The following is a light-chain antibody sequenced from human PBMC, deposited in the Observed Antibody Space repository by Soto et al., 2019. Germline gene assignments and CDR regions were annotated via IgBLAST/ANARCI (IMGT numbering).Light chain of an antibody. CDR3: QEYNNWLIT. Sequence: EIVVTQSPGILSVSPGDRATLSCRASQSVSTNLAWYQQKPGQAPTLLIYAASTRATGIPARFTGSGSGTDFTLTISSLQSEDFAVYYCQEYNNWLITFGQGTRLEIK. J-gene: IGKJ5*01. CDR1: QSVSTN. CDR2: AAS. V-gene: IGKV3-15*01.